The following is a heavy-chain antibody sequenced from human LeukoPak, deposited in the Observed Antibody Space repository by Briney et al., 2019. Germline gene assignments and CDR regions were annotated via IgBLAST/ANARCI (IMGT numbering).Heavy chain of an antibody. Sequence: PGGSLRLSCAASGFTFSSYAMSWVRQAPGKGLEWVSTLSGTGGSTYYADSVKGRFTISRDNAKNSLYLQMNSLRAEDTAVYYCAREDIVVVSLPEIWGQGTMVTVSS. CDR1: GFTFSSYA. V-gene: IGHV3-23*01. J-gene: IGHJ3*02. CDR2: LSGTGGST. D-gene: IGHD2-2*01. CDR3: AREDIVVVSLPEI.